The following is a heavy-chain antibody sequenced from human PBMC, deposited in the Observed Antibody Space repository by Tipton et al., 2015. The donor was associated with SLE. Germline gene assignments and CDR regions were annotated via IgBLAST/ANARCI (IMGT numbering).Heavy chain of an antibody. J-gene: IGHJ4*02. V-gene: IGHV1-18*01. CDR3: ARDLIRGRFPY. CDR2: ISTYNGHT. CDR1: GYTFISYG. D-gene: IGHD3-10*01. Sequence: QSGPEVKKPGASVKVSCKASGYTFISYGFSWVRQAPGQGLEWMGWISTYNGHTNYAQKLQGRVIMTTDTSTSTAYMELRSLRSDDTAVYYCARDLIRGRFPYWGQGTLVTVSS.